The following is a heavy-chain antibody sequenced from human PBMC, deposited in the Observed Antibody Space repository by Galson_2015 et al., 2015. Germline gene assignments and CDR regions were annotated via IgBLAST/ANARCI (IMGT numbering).Heavy chain of an antibody. CDR1: GFTFSSYG. Sequence: SLRLSCAASGFTFSSYGMHWVRQAPGKGLEWVAVISYDGSNKYYADSVKGRFTISRDNSKNTLYLQMNSLRAEDTAVYYCAKGIVGATTQFDYWGQGTLVTVSS. V-gene: IGHV3-30*18. D-gene: IGHD1-26*01. CDR3: AKGIVGATTQFDY. CDR2: ISYDGSNK. J-gene: IGHJ4*02.